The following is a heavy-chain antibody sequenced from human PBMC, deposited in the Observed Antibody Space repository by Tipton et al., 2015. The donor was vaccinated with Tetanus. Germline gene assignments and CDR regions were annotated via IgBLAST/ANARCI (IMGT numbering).Heavy chain of an antibody. V-gene: IGHV1-8*01. CDR2: LNPKSGSA. J-gene: IGHJ6*02. CDR3: ASGSSIRHGLDV. CDR1: GYTFTSYG. D-gene: IGHD2-2*01. Sequence: QVQLVQSGAEVKKPGASVKVSCKASGYTFTSYGLNWVRKAAGRGFEWMGWLNPKSGSAAYAQRFQGRVTMTTNTSITTAYMEVSSLTYEDTAVDYCASGSSIRHGLDVWGHGTTVTVSS.